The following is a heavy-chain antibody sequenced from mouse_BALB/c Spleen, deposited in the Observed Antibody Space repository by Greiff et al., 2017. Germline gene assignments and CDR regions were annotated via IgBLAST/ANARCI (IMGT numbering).Heavy chain of an antibody. V-gene: IGHV1S22*01. CDR2: IYPGSGST. J-gene: IGHJ3*01. CDR1: GYTFTSYW. Sequence: LQQPGSELVRPGASVKLSCKASGYTFTSYWMHWVKQRHGQGLEWIGNIYPGSGSTNYDEKFKSKGTLTVDTSSSTAYMHLSSLTSEDSAVYYCTRSGSTMITTWFAYWGQGTLVTVSA. CDR3: TRSGSTMITTWFAY. D-gene: IGHD2-4*01.